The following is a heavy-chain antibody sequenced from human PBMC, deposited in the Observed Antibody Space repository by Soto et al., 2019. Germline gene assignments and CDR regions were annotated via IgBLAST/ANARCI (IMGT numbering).Heavy chain of an antibody. D-gene: IGHD2-15*01. V-gene: IGHV1-24*01. J-gene: IGHJ4*02. Sequence: GASLKVSCKVSGYTLTELSMHWVRQAPGKGLEWMGGFDPEDGETIYAQKFQGRVTMTEDTSTDTAYMELSSLRSEDTAVYYCATGSYCSGGSCYSGLNLYFDYWGQGILVTVSS. CDR1: GYTLTELS. CDR3: ATGSYCSGGSCYSGLNLYFDY. CDR2: FDPEDGET.